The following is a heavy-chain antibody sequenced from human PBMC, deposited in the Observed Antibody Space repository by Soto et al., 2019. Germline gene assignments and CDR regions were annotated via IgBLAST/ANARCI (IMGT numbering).Heavy chain of an antibody. J-gene: IGHJ5*02. D-gene: IGHD2-8*01. Sequence: SETLSLTCAVYGGSFSGYYWSWIRQPPGKGLEWIGEINHSGSTNYNPSLKSRVTISVDTSKNQFSLKLSSVTAADTAVYYCARGLYCTNGVCYRWFDPWGQGTLVTASS. CDR3: ARGLYCTNGVCYRWFDP. CDR2: INHSGST. CDR1: GGSFSGYY. V-gene: IGHV4-34*01.